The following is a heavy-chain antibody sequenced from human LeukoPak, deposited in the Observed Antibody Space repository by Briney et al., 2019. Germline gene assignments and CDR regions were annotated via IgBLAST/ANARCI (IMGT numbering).Heavy chain of an antibody. D-gene: IGHD6-19*01. V-gene: IGHV4-39*01. Sequence: PGTLSLTCTVSGGSISSSSYYWGWIRQPPGEGLEWIGSIYYSGSTYYNPSLKSRVTISVDTSKNQFSLKLSSVTAADTAVYYCARKKDLRKAVACRGIDYWGQGTLVTVSS. CDR3: ARKKDLRKAVACRGIDY. CDR1: GGSISSSSYY. CDR2: IYYSGST. J-gene: IGHJ4*02.